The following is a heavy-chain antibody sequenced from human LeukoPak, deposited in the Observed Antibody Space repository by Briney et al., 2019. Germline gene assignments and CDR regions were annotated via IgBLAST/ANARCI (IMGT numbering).Heavy chain of an antibody. J-gene: IGHJ4*02. V-gene: IGHV4-59*08. CDR3: ARQRGRWDSFDY. CDR1: GGSISSYY. D-gene: IGHD1-26*01. CDR2: IYYRGST. Sequence: SETLSLTCTVSGGSISSYYWSWIRQPPGKGLEWIGCIYYRGSTNYNPALKSRVPLSVDTSKNQFSLKLSSVTAADTAVYYCARQRGRWDSFDYWGQGTLVTVST.